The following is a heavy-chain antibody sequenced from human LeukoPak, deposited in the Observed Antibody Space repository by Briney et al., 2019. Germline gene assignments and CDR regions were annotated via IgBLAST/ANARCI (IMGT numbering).Heavy chain of an antibody. Sequence: SETLSLTCTVSGGSISNYYWSWSRQPPGKGLEWIGYVFYSGTTNYNPSLKSRVTISVDTSKNQFSLKLSSVTAADTAVYYCVRHRAVAAAGRYFDYWGQGTLVTVSS. D-gene: IGHD6-13*01. CDR1: GGSISNYY. CDR2: VFYSGTT. V-gene: IGHV4-59*08. J-gene: IGHJ4*02. CDR3: VRHRAVAAAGRYFDY.